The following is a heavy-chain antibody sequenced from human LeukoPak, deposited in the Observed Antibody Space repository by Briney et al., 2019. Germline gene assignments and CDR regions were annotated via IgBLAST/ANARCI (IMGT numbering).Heavy chain of an antibody. CDR3: ARDRGSYPKGWFDP. CDR2: ISAYNGNT. CDR1: GYTFTSYG. Sequence: GASVKVSCKASGYTFTSYGISWVRQAPGQGLEWMGWISAYNGNTNYAQKLQGRVTMTTDTSTSTAYMELRSLRSDDTAVYYCARDRGSYPKGWFDPWGQGTLVTVSP. J-gene: IGHJ5*02. V-gene: IGHV1-18*01. D-gene: IGHD1-26*01.